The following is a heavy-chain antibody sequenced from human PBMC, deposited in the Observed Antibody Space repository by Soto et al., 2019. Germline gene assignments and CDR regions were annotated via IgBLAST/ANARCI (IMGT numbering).Heavy chain of an antibody. CDR1: GCTFISYA. J-gene: IGHJ4*02. CDR3: AKLTEIVATPEIDY. V-gene: IGHV3-23*01. D-gene: IGHD5-12*01. CDR2: ISGSGGST. Sequence: GSLRLSCASSGCTFISYAMSWVRQATGKGLEWVSAISGSGGSTYYADSVKGRFTISRDNSKNTLCLQMNSLRAEDTAVYYCAKLTEIVATPEIDYWGQGTLVTVSS.